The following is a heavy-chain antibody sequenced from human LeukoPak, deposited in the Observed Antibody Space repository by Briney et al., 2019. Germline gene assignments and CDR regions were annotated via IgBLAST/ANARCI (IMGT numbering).Heavy chain of an antibody. V-gene: IGHV1-69*01. J-gene: IGHJ3*02. CDR1: GFTFSSYA. CDR2: IIPLFGTA. Sequence: GASLKVSCTASGFTFSSYAISWVRQASGQGLEWMGAIIPLFGTAHYAQKFQGRFTITADESKSTAYMELSSLRSEDAAVYYCARDADGYHNCRACAFDIWGQGTMVTVSS. CDR3: ARDADGYHNCRACAFDI. D-gene: IGHD5-24*01.